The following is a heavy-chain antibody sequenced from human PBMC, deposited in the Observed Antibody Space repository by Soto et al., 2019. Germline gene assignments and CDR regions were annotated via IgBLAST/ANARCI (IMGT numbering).Heavy chain of an antibody. J-gene: IGHJ4*02. V-gene: IGHV3-23*01. CDR1: GFTFSSYA. CDR2: ISGSGGST. D-gene: IGHD1-7*01. Sequence: GGSLRLSCAASGFTFSSYAMSWVRQAPGKGLEWVSAISGSGGSTYYADSVKGRFTISRDNSKNTLYLQMNSLRAEDTAVYYCAKPMELGSVTRYYFDYWGQGTLITVSS. CDR3: AKPMELGSVTRYYFDY.